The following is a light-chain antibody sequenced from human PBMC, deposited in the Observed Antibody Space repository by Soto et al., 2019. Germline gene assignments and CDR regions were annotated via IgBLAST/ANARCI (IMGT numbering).Light chain of an antibody. V-gene: IGLV1-40*01. CDR3: QSYDSSLSGVV. CDR2: GNS. J-gene: IGLJ2*01. CDR1: SSNIGAGYD. Sequence: QSVLTQPPSVSGAPGQRVTISCTGSSSNIGAGYDVHWYQQLPGTAPKLLIYGNSNRPSGVSYRFSGSKSGNSASLAITGLQAEDEADYYCQSYDSSLSGVVFGGGTKLTVL.